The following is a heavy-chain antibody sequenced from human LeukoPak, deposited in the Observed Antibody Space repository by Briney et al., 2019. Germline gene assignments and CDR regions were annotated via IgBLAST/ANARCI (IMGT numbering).Heavy chain of an antibody. Sequence: SETLSLTCAVYGGSFSGYYWSWIRQPPGKGLEWIGEINHSGSTNYNPSLKSRVTISVDTSKNQFSLKLSSVTAADTAVYYCARGRLEAMWELLPYDAFDIWGQGTMVTVSS. J-gene: IGHJ3*02. D-gene: IGHD1-26*01. CDR1: GGSFSGYY. V-gene: IGHV4-34*01. CDR3: ARGRLEAMWELLPYDAFDI. CDR2: INHSGST.